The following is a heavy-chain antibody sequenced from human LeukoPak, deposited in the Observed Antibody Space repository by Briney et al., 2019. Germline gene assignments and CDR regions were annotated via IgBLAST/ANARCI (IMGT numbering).Heavy chain of an antibody. CDR3: ARELDASQDLDY. CDR2: ISASGRII. Sequence: GGSLRLSCAASGFALSSHTMNWVRQAPGKGLEWVSSISASGRIIYYADSVKGRVTISRDNAKNSLYLQMDSLRAEDTVVYYCARELDASQDLDYWGQGTLVAVSS. V-gene: IGHV3-21*01. D-gene: IGHD1-1*01. J-gene: IGHJ4*02. CDR1: GFALSSHT.